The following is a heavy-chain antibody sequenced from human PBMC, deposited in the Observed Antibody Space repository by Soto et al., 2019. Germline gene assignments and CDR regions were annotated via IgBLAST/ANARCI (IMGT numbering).Heavy chain of an antibody. CDR3: ARSNRAFWSGRPHSMDV. Sequence: QVQLQESGPGLVKPSQTLSLTCTVSGGSISSGGYYWSWIRQHPGKGLEWIGYIYYSGSTYYNPSLKSRVTISVDTSKNQFSLKLSSVTAADTAVYYCARSNRAFWSGRPHSMDVWGQGTTVTVSS. CDR1: GGSISSGGYY. J-gene: IGHJ6*02. D-gene: IGHD3-3*01. V-gene: IGHV4-31*03. CDR2: IYYSGST.